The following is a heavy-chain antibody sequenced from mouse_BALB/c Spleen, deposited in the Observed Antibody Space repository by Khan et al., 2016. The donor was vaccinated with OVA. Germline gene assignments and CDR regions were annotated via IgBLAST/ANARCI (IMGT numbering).Heavy chain of an antibody. V-gene: IGHV5-17*02. J-gene: IGHJ1*01. CDR1: GFTFSSFG. CDR2: IRSGSSTI. D-gene: IGHD2-1*01. CDR3: GRSGGNFHWYFDV. Sequence: EVELVESGGGLVQPGGSRKLSCAASGFTFSSFGMHWVRQAPKKGLEWVAYIRSGSSTIYYVDTVKGRFTISRDNPTNTLFLQMTSLRSEDTAMYYCGRSGGNFHWYFDVWGAGTSVTVSS.